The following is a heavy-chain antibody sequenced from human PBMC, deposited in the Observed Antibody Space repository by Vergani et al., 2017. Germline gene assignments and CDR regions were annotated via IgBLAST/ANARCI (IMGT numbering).Heavy chain of an antibody. D-gene: IGHD6-13*01. J-gene: IGHJ4*02. Sequence: QVQLQESGPGLVKPSETLSLTCTVSGCSVSSGSYYWSWIRQPAGKGLEWIGYIYYSGSTNYNPFLKSRVTISVDTSKNQFSLKRSSVTAADTAVYYCATIPAAGTRGYFDYWGQGTLVTVSS. CDR3: ATIPAAGTRGYFDY. V-gene: IGHV4-61*10. CDR2: IYYSGST. CDR1: GCSVSSGSYY.